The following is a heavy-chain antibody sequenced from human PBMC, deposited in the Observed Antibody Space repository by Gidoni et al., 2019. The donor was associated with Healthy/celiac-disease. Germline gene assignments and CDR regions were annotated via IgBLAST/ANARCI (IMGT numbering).Heavy chain of an antibody. CDR2: VDPEDGET. D-gene: IGHD3-22*01. J-gene: IGHJ4*02. Sequence: EVQLVQSGAEVKKPGATVKISCKVSGYTFTDYYMHWVQQAPGKGLEWMGLVDPEDGETIYAEKFQGRVTITADTSTDTAYMELSSLRSEDTAVYYCATGVPNYYDSSGYYGFDYWGQGTLVTVSS. V-gene: IGHV1-69-2*01. CDR3: ATGVPNYYDSSGYYGFDY. CDR1: GYTFTDYY.